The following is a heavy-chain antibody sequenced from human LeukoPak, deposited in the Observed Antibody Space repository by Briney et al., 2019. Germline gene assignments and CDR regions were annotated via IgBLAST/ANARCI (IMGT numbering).Heavy chain of an antibody. V-gene: IGHV3-21*01. D-gene: IGHD1-20*01. CDR1: GFTFSRYS. CDR2: ISSSSSYI. Sequence: GGSLRLSCAASGFTFSRYSMNWVRQAPGKGLEWVSSISSSSSYIYYADSVKGRFTISRDNAKNSLYLQMNSLRAEDTAVYYCAREGITGTRSDYWGQGTLVTVSS. J-gene: IGHJ4*02. CDR3: AREGITGTRSDY.